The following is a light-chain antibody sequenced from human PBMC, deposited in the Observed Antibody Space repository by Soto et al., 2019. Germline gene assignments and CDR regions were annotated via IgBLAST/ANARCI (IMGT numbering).Light chain of an antibody. CDR1: SSDLDGYDH. J-gene: IGLJ1*01. V-gene: IGLV2-14*01. CDR2: EVN. Sequence: ALTQPASVSGSPGQSVTISCTGTSSDLDGYDHVSWYQQHPGTAPKLLLYEVNNRPSGVSNRFSGSKSGNTASLIISGLQTEDEADYYCSAYTTTSTLIFGTGTKVTVL. CDR3: SAYTTTSTLI.